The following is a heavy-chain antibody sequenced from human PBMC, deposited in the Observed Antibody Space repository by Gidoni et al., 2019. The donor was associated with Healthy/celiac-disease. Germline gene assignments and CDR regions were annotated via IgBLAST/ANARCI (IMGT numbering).Heavy chain of an antibody. Sequence: QVQLQQWGAGLLKPSETLSLTCDVYGGSFRGYYWSGIRQPPGKGLEWIGEINHSGSTNYNPSLKSRVTISVDTSKNQFSLKLSSVTAADTAVYYCARGGPTDSSRGVLLADNWFDPWGQGTLVTVSS. CDR1: GGSFRGYY. V-gene: IGHV4-34*01. CDR3: ARGGPTDSSRGVLLADNWFDP. D-gene: IGHD6-13*01. J-gene: IGHJ5*02. CDR2: INHSGST.